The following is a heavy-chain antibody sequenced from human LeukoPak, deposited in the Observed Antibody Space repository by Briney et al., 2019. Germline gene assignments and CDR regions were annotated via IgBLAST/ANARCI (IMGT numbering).Heavy chain of an antibody. J-gene: IGHJ4*02. CDR1: GFTFSSYS. CDR2: ISSGGGTK. Sequence: GGSLRLSCAASGFTFSSYSFHWVRQAPGQGLEWVAVISSGGGTKYYGDSVKGRFTISRDNAKNSLYLQMNSLRAEDTAVYYCAREEQQRFFGYWGQGTLVTVSS. V-gene: IGHV3-30*03. CDR3: AREEQQRFFGY. D-gene: IGHD6-13*01.